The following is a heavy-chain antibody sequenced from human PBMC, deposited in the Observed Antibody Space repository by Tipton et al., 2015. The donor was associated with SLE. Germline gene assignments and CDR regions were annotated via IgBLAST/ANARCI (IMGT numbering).Heavy chain of an antibody. Sequence: GLVKPSETLSLTCTVSGDSISSSSNYWGWIRQPPGKGLEWIGSVNYVGYTYYNPSLKSRVTLSVDTSRNHLSLNLTSVTAADTAIYYCARGRYYYYGMDVWGLGATVTVSS. CDR1: GDSISSSSNY. CDR3: ARGRYYYYGMDV. CDR2: VNYVGYT. J-gene: IGHJ6*02. V-gene: IGHV4-39*07. D-gene: IGHD3-16*02.